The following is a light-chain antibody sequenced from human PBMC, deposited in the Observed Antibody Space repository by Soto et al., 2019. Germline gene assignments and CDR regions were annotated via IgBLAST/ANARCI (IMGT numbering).Light chain of an antibody. J-gene: IGKJ1*01. Sequence: EIVLTQSPGTLSLSPGETATLSCSASQTVNSDSLAWFQQRPGQAPRLLIFSTSSSATGIPDRFSGSGSGTDFTLAIRRLEPEDFAVYYCHQFGYSPRTFGQGTKVE. CDR2: STS. CDR3: HQFGYSPRT. V-gene: IGKV3-20*01. CDR1: QTVNSDS.